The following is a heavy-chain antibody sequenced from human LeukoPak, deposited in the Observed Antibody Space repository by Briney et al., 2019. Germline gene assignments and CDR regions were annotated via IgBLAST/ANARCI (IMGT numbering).Heavy chain of an antibody. J-gene: IGHJ4*02. Sequence: GKSLRLSCAASGFSISTYGMHWVRQAPGKGLEWVAVIWYDGSNKYYADSVKGRFTISRDNSKNTLYLQMNSLRAEDTAVYYCARDEENGIFYWGQGTLVTVSS. D-gene: IGHD1-14*01. CDR2: IWYDGSNK. CDR3: ARDEENGIFY. CDR1: GFSISTYG. V-gene: IGHV3-33*01.